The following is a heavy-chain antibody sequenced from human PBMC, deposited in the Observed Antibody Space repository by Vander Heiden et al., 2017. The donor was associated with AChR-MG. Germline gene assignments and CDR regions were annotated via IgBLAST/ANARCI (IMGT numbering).Heavy chain of an antibody. CDR1: GFTFSSYG. D-gene: IGHD1-26*01. CDR3: ARDLPAVGLDY. CDR2: IWYDGSNK. Sequence: QVQLVESGGGVVQPGRSLRLSCAASGFTFSSYGMNWVRQAPGKGLEWVAVIWYDGSNKYYADSVKGRFTISRDNSKNTLYLQMNSPRAEDTAVYYCARDLPAVGLDYWGQGTLVTVSS. V-gene: IGHV3-33*01. J-gene: IGHJ4*02.